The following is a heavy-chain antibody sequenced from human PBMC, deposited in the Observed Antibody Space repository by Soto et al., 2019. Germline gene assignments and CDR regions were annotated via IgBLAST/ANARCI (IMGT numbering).Heavy chain of an antibody. J-gene: IGHJ5*02. D-gene: IGHD2-8*01. CDR3: AKGVNGNWFDP. CDR2: ISYDGSNK. Sequence: ESGGGVVQPGRSLRLSCAASGFTFSSYGMHWVRQAPGKGLEWVAVISYDGSNKYYADSVKGRFTISRDNSKNTLYLQMNSLRAEDTAVYYCAKGVNGNWFDPWGQGTLVTVSS. V-gene: IGHV3-30*18. CDR1: GFTFSSYG.